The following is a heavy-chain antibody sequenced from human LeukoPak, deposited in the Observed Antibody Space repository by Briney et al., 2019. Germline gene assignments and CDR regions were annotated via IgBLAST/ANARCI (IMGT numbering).Heavy chain of an antibody. CDR2: IYYSGST. D-gene: IGHD2-15*01. J-gene: IGHJ4*02. CDR1: GGSISSSSYY. Sequence: SETLSLTCTVSGGSISSSSYYWGWIRQPPGKGLEWIGSIYYSGSTYYNPALKSRVTISVDTSKNQFSLKLSSVTAADTAVYYCARRQGYCSGGSCYSGRFDYWGQGTLVTVSS. V-gene: IGHV4-39*07. CDR3: ARRQGYCSGGSCYSGRFDY.